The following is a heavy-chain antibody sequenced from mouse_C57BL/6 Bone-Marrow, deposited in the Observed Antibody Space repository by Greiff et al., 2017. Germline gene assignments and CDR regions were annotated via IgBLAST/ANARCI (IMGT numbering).Heavy chain of an antibody. CDR2: IYPGAGDT. CDR1: GYAFSSSW. CDR3: ARRDYGSRNWYFDV. D-gene: IGHD1-1*01. V-gene: IGHV1-82*01. Sequence: VQLQQSGPELVKPGASVKISCKASGYAFSSSWMNWVKQRPGKGLEWIGRIYPGAGDTNYNGKFKGKATLTADKSSSTAYMQLSSLTSEDSAVYVCARRDYGSRNWYFDVWGTGTTVTVSS. J-gene: IGHJ1*03.